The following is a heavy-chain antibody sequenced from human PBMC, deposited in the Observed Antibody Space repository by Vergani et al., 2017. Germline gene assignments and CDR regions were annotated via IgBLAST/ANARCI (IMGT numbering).Heavy chain of an antibody. D-gene: IGHD6-13*01. CDR2: ISSSSSYI. Sequence: EVQLVESGGGLVKPGGSLRLSCAASGFTFSSYSMNWVRPAPGKGLEWVSSISSSSSYIYYADSVKGRFTISRDNAKNSLYLQMNSLRAEDTAVYYCASFSSSWYASAEYFQHWGQGTLVTVSS. CDR1: GFTFSSYS. J-gene: IGHJ1*01. CDR3: ASFSSSWYASAEYFQH. V-gene: IGHV3-21*01.